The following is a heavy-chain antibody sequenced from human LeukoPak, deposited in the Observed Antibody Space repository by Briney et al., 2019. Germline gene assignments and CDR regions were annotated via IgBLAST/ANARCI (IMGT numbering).Heavy chain of an antibody. D-gene: IGHD3-22*01. CDR2: IYYSGST. CDR1: GGSISSGGYF. CDR3: ASVSYDTSLQH. V-gene: IGHV4-31*03. J-gene: IGHJ1*01. Sequence: SETLSLTCTVSGGSISSGGYFWSWIRQHPEKGLEWIGYIYYSGSTYYNPSLKGRVTISVDTSKNQFSLRLSSVTAADTAIYYCASVSYDTSLQHWGQGTLVTVSS.